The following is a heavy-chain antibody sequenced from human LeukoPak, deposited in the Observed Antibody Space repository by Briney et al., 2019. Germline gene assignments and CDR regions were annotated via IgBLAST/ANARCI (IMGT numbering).Heavy chain of an antibody. CDR1: GYTFTGYY. V-gene: IGHV1-2*02. CDR3: ARVGCGGDCYGQDAFDI. CDR2: INPNSGGT. J-gene: IGHJ3*02. Sequence: GASVKVSCKASGYTFTGYYMHWVRQAPGQGLEWMGWINPNSGGTNYAQKFQGRVTMTRDMSISTAYMELSRLRSDDTAVYYCARVGCGGDCYGQDAFDIWGQGTMVTVSS. D-gene: IGHD2-21*01.